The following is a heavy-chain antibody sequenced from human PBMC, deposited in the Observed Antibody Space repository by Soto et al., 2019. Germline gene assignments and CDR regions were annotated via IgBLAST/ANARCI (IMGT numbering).Heavy chain of an antibody. D-gene: IGHD3-22*01. CDR2: ISYTGSTI. CDR1: GFTFSNYE. Sequence: GGSLRLSCAASGFTFSNYEMNWVRQTPGKGLEWVSYISYTGSTIYYADSVRGRFTISRDNSKNSLYLQMSSLRAEDTAVYYCARGLRIYYDRSGLHYWGQGXLVTVSS. CDR3: ARGLRIYYDRSGLHY. J-gene: IGHJ4*02. V-gene: IGHV3-48*03.